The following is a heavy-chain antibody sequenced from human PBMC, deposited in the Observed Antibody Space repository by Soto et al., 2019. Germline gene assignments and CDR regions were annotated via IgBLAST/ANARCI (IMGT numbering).Heavy chain of an antibody. CDR1: GGTFSSYA. CDR3: GVVVDKHYYYGMDV. Sequence: QVQLVQSGAEVKKPGSSVKVSCKASGGTFSSYAISWVRQAPGQGLEWMGGVIPIFGTADYAQKFQGRVTITADESTSTAYMELSSLRSEDTAVYYCGVVVDKHYYYGMDVWGQGTTVTVSS. J-gene: IGHJ6*02. V-gene: IGHV1-69*12. D-gene: IGHD3-22*01. CDR2: VIPIFGTA.